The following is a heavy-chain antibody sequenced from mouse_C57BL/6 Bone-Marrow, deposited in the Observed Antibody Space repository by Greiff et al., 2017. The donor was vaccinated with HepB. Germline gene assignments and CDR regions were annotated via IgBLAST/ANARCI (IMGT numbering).Heavy chain of an antibody. J-gene: IGHJ3*01. CDR3: ALYDGFPWFAY. CDR1: GYTFTSYW. CDR2: IDPSDSET. D-gene: IGHD2-3*01. V-gene: IGHV1-52*01. Sequence: QVQLQQPGAELVRPGSSVKLSCKASGYTFTSYWMHWVKQRPIQGLEWIGNIDPSDSETNYNQKFKDKATLTVDKSSSTAYMQLSSLTSEDSAVYYCALYDGFPWFAYWGQGTLVTVSA.